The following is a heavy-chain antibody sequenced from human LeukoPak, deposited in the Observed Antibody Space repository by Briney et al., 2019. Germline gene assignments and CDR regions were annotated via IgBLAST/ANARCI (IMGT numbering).Heavy chain of an antibody. CDR2: IDTTGST. CDR3: ARGGSSSCWYNFDL. D-gene: IGHD6-19*01. J-gene: IGHJ4*02. Sequence: SETLSLTCTVSGGSISNYYWSWIRQPAGKRLEWIGRIDTTGSTNYNPSLKSRVTMSVDTSENQFSLKLNSVTAADTAVYYCARGGSSSCWYNFDLWGQGTLVTVSS. CDR1: GGSISNYY. V-gene: IGHV4-4*07.